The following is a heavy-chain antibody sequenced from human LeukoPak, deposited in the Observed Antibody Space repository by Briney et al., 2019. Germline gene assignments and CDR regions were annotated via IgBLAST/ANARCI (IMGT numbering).Heavy chain of an antibody. CDR2: IYYSGST. CDR3: ARAYGSGTGIDY. V-gene: IGHV4-59*01. CDR1: GGSISSYY. D-gene: IGHD3-10*01. Sequence: SETLSLTCTVSGGSISSYYWSWIRQPAGKGLEWIGYIYYSGSTSYNPSLKSRVTISVDTSKNQFSLKLSSVTAADTAVYYCARAYGSGTGIDYWGQGTLVTVSS. J-gene: IGHJ4*02.